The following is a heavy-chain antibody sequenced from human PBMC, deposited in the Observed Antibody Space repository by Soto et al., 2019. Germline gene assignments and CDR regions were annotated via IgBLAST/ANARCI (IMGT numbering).Heavy chain of an antibody. D-gene: IGHD3-22*01. CDR1: GFTFISYG. Sequence: QVQLVESGGGVVQPGRSLRLSCAASGFTFISYGMHWVRQAPGKGLEWGAVISYDGSNKYYADSVKGRFTIYRDMSKNTLYLQVYSLRAEDSAVYYCASDRDGGYSAWFDPWGQGSLVTVSS. CDR2: ISYDGSNK. V-gene: IGHV3-30*03. J-gene: IGHJ5*02. CDR3: ASDRDGGYSAWFDP.